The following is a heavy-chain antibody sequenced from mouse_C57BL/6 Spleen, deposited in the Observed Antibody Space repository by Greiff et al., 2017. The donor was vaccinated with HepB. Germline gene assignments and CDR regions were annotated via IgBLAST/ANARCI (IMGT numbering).Heavy chain of an antibody. CDR3: ARGSSGYGYFDV. CDR1: GYTFTDYN. V-gene: IGHV1-22*01. D-gene: IGHD3-2*02. CDR2: INPNNGGT. J-gene: IGHJ1*03. Sequence: VHVKQSGPELVKPGASVKMSCKASGYTFTDYNMHWVKQSHGKSLEWIGYINPNNGGTSYNQKFKGKATLTVNKSSSTAYMELRSLTSEDSAVYYCARGSSGYGYFDVWGTGTTVTVSS.